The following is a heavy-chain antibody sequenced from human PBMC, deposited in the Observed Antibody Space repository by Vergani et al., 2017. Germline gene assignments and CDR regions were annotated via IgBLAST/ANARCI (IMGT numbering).Heavy chain of an antibody. D-gene: IGHD6-13*01. Sequence: EERREEGGGDVGQTGRSLRLSCAASGFSFDDYGMHWVRQVPGKGLEWVSGILRETGSIGYADSVRGRFTISRDNAKNTLYLQMNSLRPEDTALYYCTKDWGSRTAGLAYWGQGTPVTVSS. J-gene: IGHJ4*02. CDR1: GFSFDDYG. CDR2: ILRETGSI. V-gene: IGHV3-9*01. CDR3: TKDWGSRTAGLAY.